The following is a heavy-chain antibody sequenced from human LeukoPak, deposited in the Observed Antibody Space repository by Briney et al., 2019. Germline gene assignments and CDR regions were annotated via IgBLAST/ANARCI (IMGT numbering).Heavy chain of an antibody. Sequence: RGSLRLSCAASGFTFSSYAMHWVRQAPGKGLEWVAVISYDGSNKYYADSVKGRFTISRDNAKNSLYLQMNSLRVEDTAVYYCARARGSYSFDYWGQGTLVTVSS. J-gene: IGHJ4*02. CDR1: GFTFSSYA. V-gene: IGHV3-30-3*01. CDR2: ISYDGSNK. CDR3: ARARGSYSFDY. D-gene: IGHD1-26*01.